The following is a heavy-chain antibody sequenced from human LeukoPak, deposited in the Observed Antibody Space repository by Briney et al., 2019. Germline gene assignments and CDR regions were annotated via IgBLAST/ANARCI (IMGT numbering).Heavy chain of an antibody. CDR1: GYKFTKYW. V-gene: IGHV5-51*01. CDR2: IYPGDSDT. CDR3: ARPTYYYDSSGYYYQYYFDY. Sequence: PGESLKISCKASGYKFTKYWIGWVRQMPGKGLEWMGIIYPGDSDTRYSPSFQGQVTISADKSISTAYLQWSSLKASDTAMYYCARPTYYYDSSGYYYQYYFDYWGQGTLVTVSS. D-gene: IGHD3-22*01. J-gene: IGHJ4*02.